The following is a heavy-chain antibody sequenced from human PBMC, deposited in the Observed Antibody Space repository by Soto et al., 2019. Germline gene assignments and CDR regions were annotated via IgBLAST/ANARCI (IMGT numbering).Heavy chain of an antibody. D-gene: IGHD3-10*01. CDR3: ARGTNYYGSGSYYNLVYFDY. V-gene: IGHV4-61*01. CDR2: IYYSGST. Sequence: SETLSLTCTVSGGSVSSGSYYWSWIRQPPGKGLEWIGYIYYSGSTNYNPSLKSRVTISVDTSKNQFSLKLSSVTAADTAVYYCARGTNYYGSGSYYNLVYFDYWGQGTLVPVSS. CDR1: GGSVSSGSYY. J-gene: IGHJ4*02.